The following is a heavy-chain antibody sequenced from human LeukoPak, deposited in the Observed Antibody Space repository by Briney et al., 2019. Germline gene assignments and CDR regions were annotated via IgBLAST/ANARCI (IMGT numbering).Heavy chain of an antibody. V-gene: IGHV3-23*01. CDR3: ATFRVTGYDFWSGCYDY. Sequence: GGSLRLSCAASGFTFSSYAMSWVRQAPGKGLEWVSAISGSGGSTYYADSVKGRFTISRDNSKNTLYLQVNSLRAEDTAVYYCATFRVTGYDFWSGCYDYWGQGTLVTVSS. CDR2: ISGSGGST. J-gene: IGHJ4*02. CDR1: GFTFSSYA. D-gene: IGHD3-3*01.